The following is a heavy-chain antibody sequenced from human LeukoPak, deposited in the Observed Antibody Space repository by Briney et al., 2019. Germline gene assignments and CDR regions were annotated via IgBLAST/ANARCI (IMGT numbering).Heavy chain of an antibody. J-gene: IGHJ5*02. CDR3: ARVNDILTGYYLGGAFDP. V-gene: IGHV3-33*01. D-gene: IGHD3-9*01. CDR2: IWYDGSNK. CDR1: GFTFSSYG. Sequence: PGRSLRLSCAASGFTFSSYGMHWVRQAPGKGLEWVAVIWYDGSNKYYADSVKGRFTISRDNSKNTLYLQMNSLRAEDTAVYYCARVNDILTGYYLGGAFDPWGQGTLVTVSS.